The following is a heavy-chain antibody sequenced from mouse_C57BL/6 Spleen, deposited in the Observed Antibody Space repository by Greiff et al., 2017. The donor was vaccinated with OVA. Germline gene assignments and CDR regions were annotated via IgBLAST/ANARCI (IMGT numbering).Heavy chain of an antibody. V-gene: IGHV5-4*03. J-gene: IGHJ3*01. Sequence: EVKVVESGGGLVKPGGSLKLSCAASGFTFSSYAMSWVRQTPEKRLEWVATISDGGSYTYYPDNVKGRFTISRDNAKNNLYLQMSHLKSEDTAMYYCARGSELRTPWFAYWGQGTLVTVSA. CDR3: ARGSELRTPWFAY. D-gene: IGHD3-2*02. CDR2: ISDGGSYT. CDR1: GFTFSSYA.